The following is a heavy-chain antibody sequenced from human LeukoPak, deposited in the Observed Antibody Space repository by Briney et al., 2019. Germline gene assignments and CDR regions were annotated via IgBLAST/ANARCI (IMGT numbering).Heavy chain of an antibody. J-gene: IGHJ6*03. Sequence: SETLSLTCTVSGGSISSGSYYWSWIRQPAGKGLEWIGRIYTSGSTNYNPSLKSRVTISVDTSKNQFSLKLNSVTAADTAVYYCARSMVSKTYYMDVWGKGTTVTVSS. CDR2: IYTSGST. V-gene: IGHV4-61*02. CDR1: GGSISSGSYY. D-gene: IGHD4/OR15-4a*01. CDR3: ARSMVSKTYYMDV.